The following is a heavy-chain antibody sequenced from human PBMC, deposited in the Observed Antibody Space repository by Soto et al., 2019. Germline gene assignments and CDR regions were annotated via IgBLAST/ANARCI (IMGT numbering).Heavy chain of an antibody. CDR3: ARRQIPPPTRGAANARGGMDV. D-gene: IGHD6-13*01. CDR2: IWNDGSNS. Sequence: QVQLVESGGGVVQPGRSLRLSCAASGFTFNNYGMHWVRQAPGKGLEWLAVIWNDGSNSSYANSVTGRFTIPRDNSKNTLYLQMSSPRAEDTAVYYCARRQIPPPTRGAANARGGMDVWGQGTTVTVSS. CDR1: GFTFNNYG. V-gene: IGHV3-33*01. J-gene: IGHJ6*02.